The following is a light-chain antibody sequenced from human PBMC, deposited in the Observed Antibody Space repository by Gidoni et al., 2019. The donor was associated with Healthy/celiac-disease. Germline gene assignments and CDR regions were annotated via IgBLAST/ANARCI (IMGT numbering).Light chain of an antibody. CDR3: QQYDNLPPLIT. J-gene: IGKJ3*01. CDR2: DAS. CDR1: QDISNY. Sequence: QMTQSPSSLSASVGDRVTITCQASQDISNYLNWYQQKPGKAPKLLIYDASNLETGVPSRFSGSGSGTDFTFTISSLQPEDIATYYCQQYDNLPPLITFGPGTKVDIK. V-gene: IGKV1-33*01.